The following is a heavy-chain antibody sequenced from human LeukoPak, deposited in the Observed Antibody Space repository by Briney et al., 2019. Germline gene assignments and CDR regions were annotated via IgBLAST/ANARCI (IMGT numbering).Heavy chain of an antibody. J-gene: IGHJ4*02. CDR3: ARDEWGYYDSSGYYPDY. Sequence: GGSLRLSCAASGFSFSSYWMTWVRQSPGKGLEWVANLKQDGSDKYYVDSVKGRFTISRDNSKNTLYLQMNSLRAEDTAVYYCARDEWGYYDSSGYYPDYWGQGTLVTVSS. D-gene: IGHD3-22*01. CDR2: LKQDGSDK. V-gene: IGHV3-7*01. CDR1: GFSFSSYW.